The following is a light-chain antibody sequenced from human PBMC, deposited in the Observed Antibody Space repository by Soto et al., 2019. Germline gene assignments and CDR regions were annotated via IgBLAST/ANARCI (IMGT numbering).Light chain of an antibody. V-gene: IGKV1-9*01. J-gene: IGKJ1*01. CDR3: QQLNSYPLT. CDR2: AAS. Sequence: DIQLTQSPSFLSASVGDRVTITCRASQGISSYLAWYQQKPGKAAKLLISAASTLQSGVPSRFSGSGSGTEFTLTISSLHPEDYATYYCQQLNSYPLTFGQGTKVE. CDR1: QGISSY.